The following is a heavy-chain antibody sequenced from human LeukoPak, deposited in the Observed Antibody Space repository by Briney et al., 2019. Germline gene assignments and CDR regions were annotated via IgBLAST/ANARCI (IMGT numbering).Heavy chain of an antibody. D-gene: IGHD1-26*01. Sequence: GGSLRLSCAASGFTVSSNYMSWVRQAPGKGLEWVSVIYSGGSTYYADSVKGRFTISRDNSKNTLYLQMNSLRSEDTAVYYCAREEGEWELPTPAGYWGQGTLVTVSS. V-gene: IGHV3-53*05. CDR2: IYSGGST. J-gene: IGHJ4*02. CDR1: GFTVSSNY. CDR3: AREEGEWELPTPAGY.